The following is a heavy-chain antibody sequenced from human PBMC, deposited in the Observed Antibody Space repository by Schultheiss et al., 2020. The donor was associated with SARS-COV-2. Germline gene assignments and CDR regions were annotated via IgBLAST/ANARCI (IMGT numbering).Heavy chain of an antibody. Sequence: GGSLRLSCAASGFTVSSNEMSWVRQAPGKGLEWVSSISGGSTYYADSRKGRFTISRDNSKNTLHLQMNSLRAEDTAVYYCARVKDDYYYYYGMDVWGQGTTVTVSS. V-gene: IGHV3-38-3*01. CDR3: ARVKDDYYYYYGMDV. J-gene: IGHJ6*02. CDR2: ISGGST. CDR1: GFTVSSNE.